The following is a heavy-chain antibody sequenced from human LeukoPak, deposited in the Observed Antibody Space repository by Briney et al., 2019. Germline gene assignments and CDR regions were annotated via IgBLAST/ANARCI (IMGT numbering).Heavy chain of an antibody. Sequence: GNTGYAQKFQGRVTITRNTSISTAYMELSSLRSEDTAVYYCARGADIVVVPALRDAFDIWGQGTMVTVSS. J-gene: IGHJ3*02. CDR3: ARGADIVVVPALRDAFDI. CDR2: GNT. V-gene: IGHV1-8*03. D-gene: IGHD2-2*01.